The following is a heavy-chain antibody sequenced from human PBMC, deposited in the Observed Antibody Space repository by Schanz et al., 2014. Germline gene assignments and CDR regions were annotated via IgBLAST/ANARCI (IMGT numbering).Heavy chain of an antibody. CDR2: IWNNGVTK. Sequence: QVQLVESGGGVVQFGRSLRLSCVASGFAFSVYGMHWVRQAPGKGLEWVAVIWNNGVTKYYADSVRGRFTISRDRFQNTLYLRMSSLRAEDTAVYYGARPRFDYGEVDYWGQGTLVTVSS. D-gene: IGHD4-17*01. CDR1: GFAFSVYG. CDR3: ARPRFDYGEVDY. J-gene: IGHJ4*02. V-gene: IGHV3-33*01.